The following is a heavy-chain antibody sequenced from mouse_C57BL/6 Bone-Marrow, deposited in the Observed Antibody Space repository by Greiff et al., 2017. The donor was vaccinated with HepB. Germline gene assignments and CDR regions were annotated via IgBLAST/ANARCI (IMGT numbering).Heavy chain of an antibody. D-gene: IGHD1-1*01. CDR1: GFTFSSYG. Sequence: EVMLVESGGDLVKPGGSLKLSCAASGFTFSSYGMSWVRQTPDKRLEWVATISSGGSYTYYPDSVKGRFTISRDNAKNTLYLQMSSLMSGDTAMSNCTRHGGSSYYAMDYWGQGTSVTVSS. CDR2: ISSGGSYT. J-gene: IGHJ4*01. V-gene: IGHV5-6*01. CDR3: TRHGGSSYYAMDY.